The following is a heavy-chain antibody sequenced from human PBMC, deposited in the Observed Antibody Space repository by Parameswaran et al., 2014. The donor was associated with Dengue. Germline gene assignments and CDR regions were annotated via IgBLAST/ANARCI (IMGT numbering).Heavy chain of an antibody. CDR3: AKWGDYYDNSGNYYAYYGMDV. D-gene: IGHD3-22*01. CDR2: ISGSGGGT. V-gene: IGHV3-23*01. Sequence: VRQMPGKGLEWVSGISGSGGGTWYAASVKGRSAISRDNSKNTVYLHINSLRADDTAEYYCAKWGDYYDNSGNYYAYYGMDVWGQGTTVTVSS. J-gene: IGHJ6*02.